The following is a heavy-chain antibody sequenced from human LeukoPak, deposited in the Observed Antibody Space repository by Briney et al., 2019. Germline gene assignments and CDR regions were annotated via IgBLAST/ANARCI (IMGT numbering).Heavy chain of an antibody. V-gene: IGHV3-9*03. Sequence: PGRSLRLSCAASGFTFDDYAMHWVRQAPGKGLERVSGISWNSGSIGYADSVKGRFTISRDNAKNSLYLQMNSLRAEDMALYYCAKGGGSSWYEGSWFDPWGQGTLATVSS. D-gene: IGHD6-13*01. CDR3: AKGGGSSWYEGSWFDP. J-gene: IGHJ5*02. CDR1: GFTFDDYA. CDR2: ISWNSGSI.